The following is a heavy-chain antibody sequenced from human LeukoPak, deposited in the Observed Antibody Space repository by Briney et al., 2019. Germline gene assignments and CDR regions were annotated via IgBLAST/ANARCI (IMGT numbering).Heavy chain of an antibody. V-gene: IGHV3-7*01. D-gene: IGHD3-3*01. Sequence: PGGSLRLSCEASGFTLSNYWMSWVRQTPGKGLEWVANIKEDGSEKNYVDSVKGRFTLSRDNAKNSLYLQMNSLRAEDTAVYYCARSGSDFDYWGQGTLVSVSS. CDR3: ARSGSDFDY. CDR1: GFTLSNYW. J-gene: IGHJ4*02. CDR2: IKEDGSEK.